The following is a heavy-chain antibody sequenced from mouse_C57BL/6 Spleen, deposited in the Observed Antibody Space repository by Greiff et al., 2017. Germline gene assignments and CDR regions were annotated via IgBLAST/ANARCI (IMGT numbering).Heavy chain of an antibody. CDR1: GFTFSSYA. CDR2: ISSGGDYI. Sequence: EVHLVESGEGLVKPGGSLKLSCAASGFTFSSYAMSWVRQTPEKRLEWVAYISSGGDYIYYADTVKGRFTISRDNARNTLYLQMSSLKSEDTAMYYCTREGTTVVPSMDYWGQGTSVTVSS. J-gene: IGHJ4*01. CDR3: TREGTTVVPSMDY. D-gene: IGHD1-1*01. V-gene: IGHV5-9-1*02.